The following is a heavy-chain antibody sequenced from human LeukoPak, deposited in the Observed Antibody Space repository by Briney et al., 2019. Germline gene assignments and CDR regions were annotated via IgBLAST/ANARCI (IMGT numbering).Heavy chain of an antibody. J-gene: IGHJ3*02. V-gene: IGHV4-4*07. CDR2: FYISGST. CDR1: GGSISSYY. Sequence: PSETLSLTCTVSGGSISSYYWSWIRQPAGKGLEWIGRFYISGSTNYNPSLKSRVTMSVDTSKNQFSLRLNSVTAADTAVYYCARLPGFRDAFDIWGQGTMVTVSS. CDR3: ARLPGFRDAFDI.